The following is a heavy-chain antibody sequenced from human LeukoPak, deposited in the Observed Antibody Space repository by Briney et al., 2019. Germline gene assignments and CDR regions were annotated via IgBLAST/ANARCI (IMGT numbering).Heavy chain of an antibody. CDR3: ATDGLFNLGFEH. V-gene: IGHV1-24*01. CDR1: GYTLTDLS. D-gene: IGHD1-1*01. Sequence: GASVKVSCKVSGYTLTDLSMHWVRQAPGKGLEWMGGFDPEDGETIYAQKFQGRVTMTEDTSTDTAYMELSSLRSEDTAVYYCATDGLFNLGFEHWGQGTLVTVSS. CDR2: FDPEDGET. J-gene: IGHJ4*02.